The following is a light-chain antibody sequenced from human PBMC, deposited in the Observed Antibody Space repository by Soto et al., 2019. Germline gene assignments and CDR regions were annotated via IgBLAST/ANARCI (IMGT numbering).Light chain of an antibody. V-gene: IGKV3-15*01. J-gene: IGKJ1*01. CDR1: QSVSSN. CDR2: SAS. CDR3: QQYNNWPPWT. Sequence: EIVMTQSPATLSVSPGERATLSCRASQSVSSNLAWYQQKPCQAPRLLIYSASTRTTGIPARFSGSGSGTDFPLTISSLQSEDFAVYYCQQYNNWPPWTCGQGTKVEIK.